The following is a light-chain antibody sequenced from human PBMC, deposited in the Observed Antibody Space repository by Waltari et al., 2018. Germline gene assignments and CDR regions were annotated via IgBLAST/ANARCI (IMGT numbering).Light chain of an antibody. CDR3: SSYAGSHTNRV. CDR1: DSDVGDFNF. CDR2: DVT. V-gene: IGLV2-11*01. J-gene: IGLJ3*02. Sequence: QSALTQPRSVSGSPGQSVTMSCTGIDSDVGDFNFVSWYQQHPGKAPKLIIYDVTKRPSGVPDRFTASRSANTASLTISGLQADDEAHYYCSSYAGSHTNRVFGGGTKLTVL.